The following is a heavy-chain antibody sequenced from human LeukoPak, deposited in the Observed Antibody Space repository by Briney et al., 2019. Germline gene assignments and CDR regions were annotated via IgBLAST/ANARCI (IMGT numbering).Heavy chain of an antibody. CDR1: GYTFTSYA. Sequence: GASVKVSCKASGYTFTSYAMNWVRQAPGQGLEWMGWISAYNGNTNYAQKLQGRVTMTRDTSISTAYMELSRLRSDDTAVYYCARLLQGYSNYDGWFDPWGQGTLVTVSS. CDR2: ISAYNGNT. V-gene: IGHV1-18*01. J-gene: IGHJ5*02. CDR3: ARLLQGYSNYDGWFDP. D-gene: IGHD4-11*01.